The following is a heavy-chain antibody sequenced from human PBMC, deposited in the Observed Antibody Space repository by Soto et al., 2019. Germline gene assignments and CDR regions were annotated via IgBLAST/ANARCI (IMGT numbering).Heavy chain of an antibody. CDR2: ISGSGGST. CDR1: GFTFSSYA. J-gene: IGHJ4*02. V-gene: IGHV3-23*01. Sequence: GGSLRLSCAASGFTFSSYAMSWVRQAPGKGLEWVSAISGSGGSTYFADSVKGRFTISRDNSKNTLYLQMNSLRAEDTAVYYCAKEGGKTVTNGEFDYWGQGTLVTVSS. D-gene: IGHD4-17*01. CDR3: AKEGGKTVTNGEFDY.